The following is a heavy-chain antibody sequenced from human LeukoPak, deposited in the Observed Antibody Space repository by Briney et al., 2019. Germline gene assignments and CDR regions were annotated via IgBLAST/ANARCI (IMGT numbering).Heavy chain of an antibody. D-gene: IGHD3-9*01. V-gene: IGHV4-30-2*01. CDR3: ARGRYDILTGYFPHANWFDP. J-gene: IGHJ5*02. CDR1: GGFISSGGYS. Sequence: SETLSLTCAVSGGFISSGGYSWSWIRQPPGKGLEWIGYIYHSGSTYYNPSLKSRVTISVDRSKNQFSLKLSSVTAADTAVYYCARGRYDILTGYFPHANWFDPWGQGTLVTVSS. CDR2: IYHSGST.